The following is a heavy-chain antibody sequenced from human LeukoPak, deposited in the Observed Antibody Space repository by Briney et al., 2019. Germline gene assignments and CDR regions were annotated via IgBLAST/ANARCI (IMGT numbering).Heavy chain of an antibody. J-gene: IGHJ5*02. CDR2: ICKSGGST. V-gene: IGHV3-23*01. D-gene: IGHD1-26*01. CDR1: GFTFSSYA. CDR3: AKDIEGAEGA. Sequence: GGSLRLSCAASGFTFSSYAMSWVRQAPGRGLEWVSAICKSGGSTFYADSVRGRFTISRDNSKNTLYLQMNSLRAEDTAVYYCAKDIEGAEGALGQGTLATVSS.